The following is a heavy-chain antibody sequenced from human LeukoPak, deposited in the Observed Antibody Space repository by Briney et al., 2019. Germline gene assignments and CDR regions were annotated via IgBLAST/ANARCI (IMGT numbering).Heavy chain of an antibody. V-gene: IGHV3-48*03. CDR3: ARGDPHADL. J-gene: IGHJ5*02. Sequence: GGSLRLSCAASGFDLNTYEMNWVRQAPGKGLEWIADITISGHTKNYADSVKGRFTISRDNAGTSLYLQMNGLRVEDTGVYYCARGDPHADLWGQGTLVTVSS. CDR1: GFDLNTYE. CDR2: ITISGHTK.